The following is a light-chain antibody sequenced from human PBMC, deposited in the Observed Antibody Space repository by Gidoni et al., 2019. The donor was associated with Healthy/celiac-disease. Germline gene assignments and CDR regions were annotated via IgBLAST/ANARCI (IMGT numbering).Light chain of an antibody. CDR3: QQYGSSPLYT. CDR2: GAS. Sequence: EIVLTQSPGTLSLSPGERATLSCRASQSVSSSYLAWYQQNPGPAPRLLIYGASSRATGIPDRFIGSGSGTDFTLTISRLEPEDFAVYYCQQYGSSPLYTFXQXTKLEIK. CDR1: QSVSSSY. V-gene: IGKV3-20*01. J-gene: IGKJ2*01.